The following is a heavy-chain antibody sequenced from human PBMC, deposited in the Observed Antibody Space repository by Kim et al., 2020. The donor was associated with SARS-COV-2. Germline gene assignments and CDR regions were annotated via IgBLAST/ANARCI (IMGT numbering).Heavy chain of an antibody. D-gene: IGHD2-21*02. CDR1: GGSVSSDF. J-gene: IGHJ4*02. CDR3: AGGRQVTCLVY. CDR2: IYYSGST. Sequence: SETLSLTCTVSGGSVSSDFWSWIRQPPGKGLEWIGYIYYSGSTNYNPSLESRVSVSRDTSNNQFSLKLSSVIAADTAVYYCAGGRQVTCLVYLGQRTLV. V-gene: IGHV4-59*02.